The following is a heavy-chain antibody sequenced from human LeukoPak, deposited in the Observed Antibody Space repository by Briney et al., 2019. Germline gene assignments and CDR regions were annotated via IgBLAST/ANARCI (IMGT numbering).Heavy chain of an antibody. V-gene: IGHV1-69*01. Sequence: ASVKVSCKASGGTFSSYAISWVRQAPGQGLEWMGGIIPIFGTANYAQKFQGRVTITGDESTSTAYMELSSLRSEDTAVYYCARSKDIVVVVAASFDYWGQGTLVTVSS. CDR3: ARSKDIVVVVAASFDY. CDR1: GGTFSSYA. J-gene: IGHJ4*02. D-gene: IGHD2-15*01. CDR2: IIPIFGTA.